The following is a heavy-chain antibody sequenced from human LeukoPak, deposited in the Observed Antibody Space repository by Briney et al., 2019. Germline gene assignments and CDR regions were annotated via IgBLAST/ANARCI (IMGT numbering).Heavy chain of an antibody. CDR2: INPNSGGT. V-gene: IGHV1-2*06. D-gene: IGHD6-19*01. CDR1: GGTFSSYA. Sequence: ASVKVSCKASGGTFSSYAISWVRQAPGQGLEWMGRINPNSGGTNFAQKFQGRVTMTRDTSISTAYMELSGLTSDDTAVYSCARGRYSSAWYFFDYWGQGTLVTVSS. J-gene: IGHJ4*02. CDR3: ARGRYSSAWYFFDY.